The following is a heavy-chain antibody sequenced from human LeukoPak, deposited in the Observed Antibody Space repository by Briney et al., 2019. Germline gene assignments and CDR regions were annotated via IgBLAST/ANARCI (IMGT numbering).Heavy chain of an antibody. CDR1: GGTFSSYA. CDR2: IIPIFGTA. J-gene: IGHJ4*02. V-gene: IGHV1-69*05. D-gene: IGHD5-24*01. Sequence: GSSVNVSCKASGGTFSSYAISWVRQAPGQGLEWMGGIIPIFGTANYAQKFQGRVTITTDESTSTAYMELSSLRSEDTAVYYCARQNGWLPQFDFDYWGQGTLVTVSS. CDR3: ARQNGWLPQFDFDY.